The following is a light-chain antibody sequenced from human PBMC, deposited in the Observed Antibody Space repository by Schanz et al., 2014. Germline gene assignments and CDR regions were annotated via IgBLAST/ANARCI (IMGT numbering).Light chain of an antibody. CDR3: SSYSGSDIVL. CDR1: SSDVGGYNY. J-gene: IGLJ2*01. Sequence: QSALTQPASVSGSPGQSITISCTGTSSDVGGYNYVSWYQQHPGKAPKLMIYEGSKRPSGVSNRFSGSKSGNTASLTVSGLQAEDEADYYCSSYSGSDIVLFGGGTKLTVL. CDR2: EGS. V-gene: IGLV2-14*01.